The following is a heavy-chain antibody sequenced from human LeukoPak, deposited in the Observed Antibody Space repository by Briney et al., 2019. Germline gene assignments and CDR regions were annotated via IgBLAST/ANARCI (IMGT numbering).Heavy chain of an antibody. CDR2: IIPIFGTA. J-gene: IGHJ6*03. CDR1: GGTFSSYA. CDR3: ARCLSYYYYYYYMDV. V-gene: IGHV1-69*06. Sequence: SVKVSCKASGGTFSSYAISWVRQAPGQGLEWMGGIIPIFGTANYAQKFQGRVTITADKSTSTAYMELSSLRSEDTAVYYCARCLSYYYYYYYMDVWGKGTTVTVSS.